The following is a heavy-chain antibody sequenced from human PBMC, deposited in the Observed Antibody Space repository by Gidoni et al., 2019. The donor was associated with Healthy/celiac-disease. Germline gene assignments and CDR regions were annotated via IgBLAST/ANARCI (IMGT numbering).Heavy chain of an antibody. CDR3: ARQSSPYSSGWTKGDYYYGMDV. V-gene: IGHV1-2*02. Sequence: QVQLVQSGAEVKKPGASVKVSCKASGYTFTGHYMHWVRQAPGQGLEWMGWINPNSGGTNYAQKFQGRVTMTRDTSISTAYMELSRLRADDTAVYYCARQSSPYSSGWTKGDYYYGMDVWGQGTTVTVSS. D-gene: IGHD6-19*01. J-gene: IGHJ6*02. CDR1: GYTFTGHY. CDR2: INPNSGGT.